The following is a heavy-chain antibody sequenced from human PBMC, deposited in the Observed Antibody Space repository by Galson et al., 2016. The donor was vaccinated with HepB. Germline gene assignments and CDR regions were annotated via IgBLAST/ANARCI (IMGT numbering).Heavy chain of an antibody. CDR2: IYYNGST. D-gene: IGHD4-17*01. CDR3: ARDRTTRGFDP. J-gene: IGHJ5*02. Sequence: SETLSLTCTVSGGSISSYYWSWIRQPPGKGLDWIGYIYYNGSTNSTPSLNSRVTISPDTSKNQFSLKLCSVTAADPAMYYCARDRTTRGFDPWGQGTLVTVSS. V-gene: IGHV4-59*01. CDR1: GGSISSYY.